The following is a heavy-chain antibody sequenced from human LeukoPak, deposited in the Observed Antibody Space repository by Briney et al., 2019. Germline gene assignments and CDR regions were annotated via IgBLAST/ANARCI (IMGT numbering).Heavy chain of an antibody. CDR2: ISYDGSIK. D-gene: IGHD5-24*01. J-gene: IGHJ4*02. V-gene: IGHV3-30*18. CDR1: GFTFSTYA. Sequence: GGSLRLACAASGFTFSTYAMHWARQAPGRGLEWVTVISYDGSIKYYADSVKGRFTISRDNSKNTVYLQMHSLRDEDTAVYYCAKGGEMATIEESDYWGQGTLVTVSS. CDR3: AKGGEMATIEESDY.